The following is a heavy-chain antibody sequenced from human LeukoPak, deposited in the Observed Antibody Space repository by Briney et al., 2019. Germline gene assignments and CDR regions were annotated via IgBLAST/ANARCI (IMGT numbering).Heavy chain of an antibody. Sequence: SVKVSCKASGGTFSSYTISWVRQAPGQGLEWMGRIIPILGIANYAQKFQGRVTITADKSTSTAYMELSNLRSEDTAVYYCARDLERTSFPFDPWGQGTLVTVSS. V-gene: IGHV1-69*04. CDR3: ARDLERTSFPFDP. CDR1: GGTFSSYT. D-gene: IGHD1-1*01. CDR2: IIPILGIA. J-gene: IGHJ5*02.